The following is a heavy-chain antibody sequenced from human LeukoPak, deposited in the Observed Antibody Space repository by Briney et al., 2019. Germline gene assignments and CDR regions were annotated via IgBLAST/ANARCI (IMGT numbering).Heavy chain of an antibody. CDR2: INPNTGGT. V-gene: IGHV1-2*02. D-gene: IGHD2-2*02. Sequence: ASVKVSCKASGHTFTGYYMHWVRLAPGQGLEWMGWINPNTGGTNYAQKFQGRVTMTRDTSIGTAYMELSRLRSDDTAVYYCARDLGCSSTSCYIDYYYYMDVWGKGTTVTVSS. CDR3: ARDLGCSSTSCYIDYYYYMDV. CDR1: GHTFTGYY. J-gene: IGHJ6*03.